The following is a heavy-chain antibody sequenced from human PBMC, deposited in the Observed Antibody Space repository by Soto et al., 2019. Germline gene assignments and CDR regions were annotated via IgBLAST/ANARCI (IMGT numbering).Heavy chain of an antibody. CDR3: ARDSRNYYYYMDV. Sequence: ESGGGLVQPGGSLRLSCAASGFTFSSYNMNWVRQAPGTGLEWISDISLSSSTIFYADSVKGRFTISRDNAKNSLYLQMNSLRAEDTAVYYCARDSRNYYYYMDVWGKGTTVTVSS. J-gene: IGHJ6*03. CDR1: GFTFSSYN. V-gene: IGHV3-48*01. CDR2: ISLSSSTI.